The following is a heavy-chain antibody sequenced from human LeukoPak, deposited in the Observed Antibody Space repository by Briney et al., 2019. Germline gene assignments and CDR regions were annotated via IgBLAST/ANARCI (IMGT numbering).Heavy chain of an antibody. CDR2: IYYSGST. CDR1: GGSVSSYY. CDR3: ARVSPTVVPYYFDY. V-gene: IGHV4-59*02. D-gene: IGHD4-23*01. J-gene: IGHJ4*02. Sequence: SETLSLTCTVSGGSVSSYYWSWIRQPPGKGLEWIGYIYYSGSTNYNPSLKSRVTISVDTSKNQFSLKLSSVTAADTAVYYCARVSPTVVPYYFDYWGQGTLVTVSS.